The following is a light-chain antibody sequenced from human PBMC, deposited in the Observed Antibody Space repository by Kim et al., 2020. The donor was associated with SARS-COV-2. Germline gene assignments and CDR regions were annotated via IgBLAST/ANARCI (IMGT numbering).Light chain of an antibody. J-gene: IGKJ2*01. Sequence: SASVGDRVTITCRASQSISSWLAWFQQRPGKAPKLLIYYASSLESGVPSRFSGSGSGTEFTLTINSLQPDDFATYYCQQYNSYSYTFGQGTKLEI. V-gene: IGKV1-5*01. CDR2: YAS. CDR1: QSISSW. CDR3: QQYNSYSYT.